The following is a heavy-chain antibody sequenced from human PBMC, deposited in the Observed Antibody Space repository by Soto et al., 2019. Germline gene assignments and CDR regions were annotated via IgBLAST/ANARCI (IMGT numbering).Heavy chain of an antibody. V-gene: IGHV4-30-2*01. CDR3: ARGDYCDLGY. J-gene: IGHJ4*02. CDR2: IYHSGST. CDR1: GGSISSGGYS. Sequence: SETLSLTCAVSGGSISSGGYSWSWIRQPPGKGLEWIWYIYHSGSTYYNPSLKSRVTISVDRSKNQFSLKLSSVTAADTAVYYCARGDYCDLGYWGQGTLVTVSS. D-gene: IGHD4-17*01.